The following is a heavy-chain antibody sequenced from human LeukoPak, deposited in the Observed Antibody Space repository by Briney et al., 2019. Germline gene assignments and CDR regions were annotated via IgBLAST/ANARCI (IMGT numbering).Heavy chain of an antibody. CDR1: GFTFSSYS. Sequence: GGSLRLSCAASGFTFSSYSMSWVRQAPGKGLEWVSAISGSGGSTYYADSVKGRFTISRDNSKNTLYLQMNSLRAEDTAVYYCAKDRTFGGVIVRTDYWGQGTLVTVSS. V-gene: IGHV3-23*01. CDR3: AKDRTFGGVIVRTDY. CDR2: ISGSGGST. D-gene: IGHD3-16*02. J-gene: IGHJ4*02.